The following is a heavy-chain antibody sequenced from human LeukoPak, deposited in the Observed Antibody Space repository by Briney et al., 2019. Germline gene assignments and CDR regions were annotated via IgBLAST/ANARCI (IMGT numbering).Heavy chain of an antibody. CDR1: GYTFTGYY. CDR3: ARARWNSGSYARWFDP. V-gene: IGHV1-2*02. D-gene: IGHD1-26*01. Sequence: ASVKVACTASGYTFTGYYMHWVRPAPGQGLEWMGWINPNSGGTNYAQKFQGRVTMTRATSISTAYMELSRLRSDDTAVYYCARARWNSGSYARWFDPWGQGTLVTVSS. J-gene: IGHJ5*02. CDR2: INPNSGGT.